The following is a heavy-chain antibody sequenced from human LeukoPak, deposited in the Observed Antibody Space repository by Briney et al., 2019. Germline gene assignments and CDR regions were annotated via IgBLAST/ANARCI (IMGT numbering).Heavy chain of an antibody. CDR1: GGSMSRYY. D-gene: IGHD3-3*02. CDR3: ARSSTGSYFDY. J-gene: IGHJ4*02. CDR2: MYYSGST. Sequence: PSETLSLTCTVSGGSMSRYYWSWIRQPPRKGLEWIGYMYYSGSTKYNPSLKSRVTISVDTSKNQFSLKLSSVTAADTAVYYCARSSTGSYFDYWGQGTLVTVSS. V-gene: IGHV4-59*01.